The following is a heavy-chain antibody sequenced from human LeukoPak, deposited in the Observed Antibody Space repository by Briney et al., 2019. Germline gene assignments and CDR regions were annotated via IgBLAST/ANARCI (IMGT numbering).Heavy chain of an antibody. J-gene: IGHJ4*02. CDR1: GGSFSGYY. Sequence: SETLSLTCAVYGGSFSGYYWSWLRQPPGKGLEWIGEINHSGSTHYNPSLKSRVTISVDTSKNQFSLKLSSVTAADTAVYYCARTYYDFWSGYPESDYWGQGTLVTVSS. D-gene: IGHD3-3*01. V-gene: IGHV4-34*01. CDR3: ARTYYDFWSGYPESDY. CDR2: INHSGST.